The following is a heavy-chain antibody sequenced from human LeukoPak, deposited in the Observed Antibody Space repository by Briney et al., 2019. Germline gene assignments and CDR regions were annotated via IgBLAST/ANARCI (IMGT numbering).Heavy chain of an antibody. CDR3: ARGLPTGIDYFDY. J-gene: IGHJ4*02. CDR2: IKRDGSEN. V-gene: IGHV3-7*01. D-gene: IGHD2-21*01. CDR1: GFTFSSYW. Sequence: GGSLRLSCAASGFTFSSYWMTWVRQAPGKGLEWVANIKRDGSENYYVDSVKGRFTISRDNAKNSLYLQMNSLRAEDTAVYYCARGLPTGIDYFDYWGQGTLVTVSS.